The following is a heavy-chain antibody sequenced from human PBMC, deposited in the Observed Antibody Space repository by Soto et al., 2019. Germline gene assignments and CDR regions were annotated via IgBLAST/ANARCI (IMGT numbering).Heavy chain of an antibody. J-gene: IGHJ6*02. CDR1: GFTFSSYE. CDR3: ARNYRGLLGPFEVTGWVRLVIPRPRPLDV. Sequence: GGSLRLSCAASGFTFSSYEMNWVRQAPGKGLEWVSYISNDGNTRYYADSVKGRFTISRDDAKNSLHLQLDSLRAEDTAVYYCARNYRGLLGPFEVTGWVRLVIPRPRPLDVWGQGTTVTVSS. D-gene: IGHD2-21*01. V-gene: IGHV3-48*03. CDR2: ISNDGNTR.